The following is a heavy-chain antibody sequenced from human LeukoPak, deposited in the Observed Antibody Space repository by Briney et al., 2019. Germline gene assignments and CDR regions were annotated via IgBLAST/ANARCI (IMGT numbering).Heavy chain of an antibody. CDR1: GFTFSSYA. J-gene: IGHJ4*02. D-gene: IGHD3-22*01. CDR2: ISSSGGST. CDR3: AKVWDTYYYDSSGSFDY. Sequence: PGGSLRLSCAASGFTFSSYAMSWVRQAPGRGLEWVSAISSSGGSTYYADSVKGRFTISRDNSKNTLYLQMNSLRAEDTAVYYCAKVWDTYYYDSSGSFDYWGQGTLVTVSS. V-gene: IGHV3-23*01.